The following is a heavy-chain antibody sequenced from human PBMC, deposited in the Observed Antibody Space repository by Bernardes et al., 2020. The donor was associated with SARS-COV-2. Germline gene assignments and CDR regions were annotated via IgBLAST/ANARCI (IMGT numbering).Heavy chain of an antibody. D-gene: IGHD3-22*01. CDR3: TTVPYDDSGFYYPPFDI. J-gene: IGHJ3*02. Sequence: ASVKVSCKVSGHTLTELSMHWVRQAPGKGLEWMGGFTPDDGETFYAQKFQGRVTMTEDPSTDIAYVELSSLRSEDTAVYYCTTVPYDDSGFYYPPFDIWGQGTMVTVSS. CDR1: GHTLTELS. CDR2: FTPDDGET. V-gene: IGHV1-24*01.